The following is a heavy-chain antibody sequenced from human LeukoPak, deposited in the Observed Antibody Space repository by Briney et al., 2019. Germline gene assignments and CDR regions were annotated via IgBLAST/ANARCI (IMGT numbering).Heavy chain of an antibody. J-gene: IGHJ4*02. CDR2: INPNSGGT. CDR1: GYTFTGYY. Sequence: ASVKVSCKASGYTFTGYYMHWVRQAPGQGLERMGWINPNSGGTNYAQKFQGRVTMTRDTSISTAYMELSRLRSDDTAVYYCARERALSITMVRGAKDYWGQGTLVTVSS. D-gene: IGHD3-10*01. CDR3: ARERALSITMVRGAKDY. V-gene: IGHV1-2*02.